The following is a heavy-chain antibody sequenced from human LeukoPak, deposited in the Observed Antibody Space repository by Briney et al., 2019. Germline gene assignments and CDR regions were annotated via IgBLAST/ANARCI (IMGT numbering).Heavy chain of an antibody. Sequence: SETLSLTCTVSGDSFRSYYWSWIRQPPGKGLEWIGYIYYSGSTNYNPSLKSRVTISVDTSKNQFSLKLSPVTAADTAVYYCARDHAAFHGFDIWGQGTMVTVSS. J-gene: IGHJ3*02. CDR3: ARDHAAFHGFDI. V-gene: IGHV4-59*12. CDR2: IYYSGST. CDR1: GDSFRSYY. D-gene: IGHD6-25*01.